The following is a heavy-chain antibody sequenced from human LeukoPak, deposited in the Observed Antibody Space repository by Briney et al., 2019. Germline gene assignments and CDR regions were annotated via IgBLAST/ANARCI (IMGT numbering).Heavy chain of an antibody. V-gene: IGHV3-9*01. D-gene: IGHD2-2*01. CDR2: ISWNGISI. CDR3: ARDRQVGYCSSTSCSRMLGYYYYGMDV. J-gene: IGHJ6*02. CDR1: GFTFDDYA. Sequence: SLRLSCAASGFTFDDYAMHWVRQAPGKGLEWVSGISWNGISIGYADSVKGRFTISRDNAKNSLYLQMDSLRAEDTAVYYCARDRQVGYCSSTSCSRMLGYYYYGMDVWGQGTTVTVSS.